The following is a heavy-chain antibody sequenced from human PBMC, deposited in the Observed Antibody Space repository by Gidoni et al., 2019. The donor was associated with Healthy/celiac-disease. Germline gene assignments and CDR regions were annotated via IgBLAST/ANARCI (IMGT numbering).Heavy chain of an antibody. CDR2: ISGSGGSK. D-gene: IGHD3-3*01. V-gene: IGHV3-23*01. J-gene: IGHJ4*02. CDR3: AKDGKFARFLEWLLCYFDY. Sequence: LSCAASGFTFSSYAMSWDRQAPGKGLVWVSAISGSGGSKYDAASVKGRFTISRDNSNNTLYLQRNSLRAEDTAVYYCAKDGKFARFLEWLLCYFDYWGQGTLVTVSS. CDR1: GFTFSSYA.